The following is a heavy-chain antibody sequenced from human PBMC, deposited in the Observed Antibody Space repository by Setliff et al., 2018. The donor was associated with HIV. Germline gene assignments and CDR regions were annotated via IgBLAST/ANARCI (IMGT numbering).Heavy chain of an antibody. D-gene: IGHD3-22*01. Sequence: SETLSLTCTVSGGSISSSSYYWGWIRQPPGKGLEWTGSIYYSGSTYYNPSLKSRVTISVDTSKNRFSLRVTSVTAADTAVYYCARAPANYHDSSGFYYGGDYYFDFWGQGTLVTVSS. J-gene: IGHJ4*02. CDR1: GGSISSSSYY. CDR3: ARAPANYHDSSGFYYGGDYYFDF. V-gene: IGHV4-39*02. CDR2: IYYSGST.